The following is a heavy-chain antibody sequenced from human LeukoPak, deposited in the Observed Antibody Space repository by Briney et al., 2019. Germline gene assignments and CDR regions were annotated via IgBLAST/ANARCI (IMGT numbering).Heavy chain of an antibody. D-gene: IGHD6-19*01. J-gene: IGHJ6*03. CDR3: TKELHVAVAVADYYYFYMDV. CDR1: GFAFSSFA. CDR2: INGGGNTT. Sequence: PGGSLRLSSAASGFAFSSFAMVWVRQSPGKGLEWLSTINGGGNTTFYSDSVKGSITIHRDNSKNTLYLHMDSLSPDDTAIYYCTKELHVAVAVADYYYFYMDVWGRGTAVTVSS. V-gene: IGHV3-23*01.